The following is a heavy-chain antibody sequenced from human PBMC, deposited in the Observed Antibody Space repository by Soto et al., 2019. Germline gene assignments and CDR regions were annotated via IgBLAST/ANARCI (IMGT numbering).Heavy chain of an antibody. Sequence: QVHLVQSGAEVKKPRASVKVSCKGSGYAFTSYGITWVRQAPGQGLEWMGWISAHNGNTNYAQKLQGRVTVTRDTSTSTAYMELRSLRSDDTAVYYCARGRYVDYWGQGALVTVSS. D-gene: IGHD1-1*01. CDR2: ISAHNGNT. CDR1: GYAFTSYG. CDR3: ARGRYVDY. V-gene: IGHV1-18*01. J-gene: IGHJ4*02.